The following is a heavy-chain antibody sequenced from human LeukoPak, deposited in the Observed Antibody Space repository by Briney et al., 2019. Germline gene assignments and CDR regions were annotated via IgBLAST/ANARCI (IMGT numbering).Heavy chain of an antibody. V-gene: IGHV4-34*01. J-gene: IGHJ4*02. Sequence: SSETLSLTCAVYGGSFSGYYWSWIRQPPGKGLEWIGEINHSGSTNYNPSLKSRVTISVDTSKNQFSLKLSSVTAADTAVYYCARRALEVLRFLEWVHTEYYFDYWGQGTLVTVSS. CDR1: GGSFSGYY. D-gene: IGHD3-3*01. CDR2: INHSGST. CDR3: ARRALEVLRFLEWVHTEYYFDY.